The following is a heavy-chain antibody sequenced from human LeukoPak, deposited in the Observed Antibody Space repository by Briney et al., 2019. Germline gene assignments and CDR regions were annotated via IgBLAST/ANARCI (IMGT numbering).Heavy chain of an antibody. D-gene: IGHD3-22*01. CDR1: GGSISSGGYY. Sequence: SQTLSLTCTVSGGSISSGGYYWSWIRQHPGKGLEWIGYIYYSGSTYYNPSLKSRVTISVDTSKNQFSLKLSSVTAADTAVYYCARGVPGGYYYGRNWFDPWGQGTLVTVSS. J-gene: IGHJ5*02. CDR3: ARGVPGGYYYGRNWFDP. CDR2: IYYSGST. V-gene: IGHV4-31*03.